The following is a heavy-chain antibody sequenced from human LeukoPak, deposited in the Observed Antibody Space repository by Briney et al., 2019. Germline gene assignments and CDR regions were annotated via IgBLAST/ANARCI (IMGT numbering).Heavy chain of an antibody. D-gene: IGHD6-19*01. CDR2: ISSSGSTI. CDR1: GFTFSSYS. V-gene: IGHV3-48*04. Sequence: LLGGSLRLSCAASGFTFSSYSMNWVRQAPGKGLEWVSYISSSGSTIYYADSVKGRFTISRDNAKNSLYLQMNSLRAEDTAVYYCVREGGSGWYSGWFDPWGQGTLVTVSS. CDR3: VREGGSGWYSGWFDP. J-gene: IGHJ5*02.